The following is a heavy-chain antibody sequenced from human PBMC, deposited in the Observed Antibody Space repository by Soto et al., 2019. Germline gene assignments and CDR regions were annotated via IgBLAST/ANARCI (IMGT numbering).Heavy chain of an antibody. V-gene: IGHV1-2*02. CDR3: ARDRDGYKYYFDS. Sequence: QVQLVQSGAEVKKPGASVKVSCKASGYTFTGYYMHWVRQAPGQGLEWMGWINPNSGGTNYAQKFQGRVTMTRDTSISTAYMALSRLRSEETAVYYCARDRDGYKYYFDSWGQGTLVTVSS. CDR1: GYTFTGYY. J-gene: IGHJ4*02. D-gene: IGHD5-12*01. CDR2: INPNSGGT.